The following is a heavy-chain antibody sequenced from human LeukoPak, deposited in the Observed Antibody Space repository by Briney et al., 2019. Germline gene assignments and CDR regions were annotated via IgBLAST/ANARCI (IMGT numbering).Heavy chain of an antibody. D-gene: IGHD3-22*01. Sequence: GGSLRLSCAASGFTVSSNYMSWVRQAPGKGLEWVSVIYSGGSTYYADSVKGRFTISRDNSKNTLYLQMNSLRAEDTAVYYCAASLYYYDSSGYFDYWGQGTLVTVSS. CDR1: GFTVSSNY. V-gene: IGHV3-66*01. CDR2: IYSGGST. CDR3: AASLYYYDSSGYFDY. J-gene: IGHJ4*02.